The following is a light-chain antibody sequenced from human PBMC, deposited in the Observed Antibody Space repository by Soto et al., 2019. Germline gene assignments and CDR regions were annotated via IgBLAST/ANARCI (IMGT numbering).Light chain of an antibody. J-gene: IGKJ5*01. CDR2: DAS. Sequence: DVQMTQSPSTLSASVGDRVTITCRASQSISSWLAWFQQKPGKAPKLLMYDASSLESGVPSRFSGRGSETDFTLTISSLQPEDFATYYCQQANSFPFTFGQGTRLEIK. CDR1: QSISSW. CDR3: QQANSFPFT. V-gene: IGKV1-5*01.